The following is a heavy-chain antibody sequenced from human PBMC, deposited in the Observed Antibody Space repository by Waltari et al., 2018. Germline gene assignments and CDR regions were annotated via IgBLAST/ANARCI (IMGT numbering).Heavy chain of an antibody. CDR2: IYYSGST. Sequence: QLQLQESGPGLVKPSETLSLTCTVSGGSISSSSYYWGWIRQPPGKGLEWIGSIYYSGSTYYNPSLNSRVTISVDTSKNQFSLKLSSVTAADTAVYYCAREPNYYDSSGYKNYFDYWGQGTLVTVSS. CDR1: GGSISSSSYY. V-gene: IGHV4-39*07. CDR3: AREPNYYDSSGYKNYFDY. D-gene: IGHD3-22*01. J-gene: IGHJ4*02.